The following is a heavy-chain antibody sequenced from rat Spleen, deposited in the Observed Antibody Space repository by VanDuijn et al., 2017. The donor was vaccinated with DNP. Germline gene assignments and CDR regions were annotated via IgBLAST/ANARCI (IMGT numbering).Heavy chain of an antibody. V-gene: IGHV2-27*01. D-gene: IGHD1-2*01. CDR1: GFSLTSYH. CDR3: TRDRTTAPISPFDY. CDR2: IQSGGNT. Sequence: QVQLKESGPGLVQPSQTLSLTCTVSGFSLTSYHVHWVRQPPGKGLEWMGRIQSGGNTDYNSALKSRLSISRDTSKSQVFLKMNSLQTEDTAIYFCTRDRTTAPISPFDYWGQGVMVTVSS. J-gene: IGHJ2*01.